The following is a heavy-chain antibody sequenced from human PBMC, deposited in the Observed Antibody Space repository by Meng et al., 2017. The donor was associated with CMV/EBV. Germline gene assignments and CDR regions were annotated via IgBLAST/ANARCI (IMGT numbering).Heavy chain of an antibody. Sequence: GESLKISCAASGFTFSSYSMNWVRQAPGKGLEWVAVISYDGSNKYYADSVKGRFTISRDNSKNTLYLQMNSLRAEDTAVYYCARDQKVLSGVLRYFDWSIDYYYYGMDVWGQGTTVTVSS. CDR1: GFTFSSYS. CDR2: ISYDGSNK. D-gene: IGHD3-9*01. V-gene: IGHV3-30*03. CDR3: ARDQKVLSGVLRYFDWSIDYYYYGMDV. J-gene: IGHJ6*02.